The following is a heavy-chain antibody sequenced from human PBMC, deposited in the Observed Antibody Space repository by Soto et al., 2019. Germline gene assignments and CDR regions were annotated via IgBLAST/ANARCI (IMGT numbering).Heavy chain of an antibody. D-gene: IGHD2-15*01. Sequence: GGSLRLSCATSGFTFANYGMGWVRQAPGKGLEWVSALSASGANTYYADSGRGRFTISRDNSKNTLYLQMNSLRAEDTAIYYCAKGPGYCSGGSCYSSYYYGMDVWGQGTTVTVSS. V-gene: IGHV3-23*01. CDR1: GFTFANYG. CDR2: LSASGANT. CDR3: AKGPGYCSGGSCYSSYYYGMDV. J-gene: IGHJ6*02.